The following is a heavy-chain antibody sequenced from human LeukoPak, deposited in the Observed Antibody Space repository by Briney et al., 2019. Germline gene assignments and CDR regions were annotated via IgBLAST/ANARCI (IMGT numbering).Heavy chain of an antibody. D-gene: IGHD2-15*01. Sequence: GGSLGLSCAASGFTFSSYSMNWVRQAPGKGLEWVSSISSSSSYIYYADSVKGRFTISRDNAKNSLYLQMNSLRAEDTAVYYCARDLSWTVAGYMDVWGKGTTVTVSS. CDR3: ARDLSWTVAGYMDV. V-gene: IGHV3-21*01. J-gene: IGHJ6*03. CDR1: GFTFSSYS. CDR2: ISSSSSYI.